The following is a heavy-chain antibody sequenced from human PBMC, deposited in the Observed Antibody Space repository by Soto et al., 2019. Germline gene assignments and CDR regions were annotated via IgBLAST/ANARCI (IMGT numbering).Heavy chain of an antibody. CDR3: ATYYYGSGSSFDY. CDR1: GFAFSDYS. Sequence: QVQLVESGGGLVKPGGSLRLSCAASGFAFSDYSMTWTRQAPGKGLEWISYIGLTAGTIYYADSVKGRFTISRDNARNSLYLQMNSLRAEDTAVYYCATYYYGSGSSFDYWGQGTLVTVSS. J-gene: IGHJ4*02. D-gene: IGHD3-10*01. V-gene: IGHV3-11*01. CDR2: IGLTAGTI.